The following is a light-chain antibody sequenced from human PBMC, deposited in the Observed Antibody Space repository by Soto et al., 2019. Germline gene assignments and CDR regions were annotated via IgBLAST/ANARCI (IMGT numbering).Light chain of an antibody. V-gene: IGLV1-47*01. CDR3: AAWDDSLRGV. Sequence: QAVVTQPPSASGTTGQRVTISCSGSSSNIGSNYVYWYQQLPGTAPKLLIYRNNQRPSGVPDRFSGSKSGTSASLAISGLRSEDEADYYCAAWDDSLRGVFGGGTKLTVL. CDR2: RNN. J-gene: IGLJ3*02. CDR1: SSNIGSNY.